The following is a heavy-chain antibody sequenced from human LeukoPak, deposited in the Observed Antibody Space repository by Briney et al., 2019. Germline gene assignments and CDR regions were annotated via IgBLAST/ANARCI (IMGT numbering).Heavy chain of an antibody. D-gene: IGHD3-22*01. CDR3: ARGSTYYDSSGQVPFDY. CDR2: ISWNGGSI. Sequence: GGSLRLSCEASGFTFDDYAMHWVRQAPGKGLEWVSGISWNGGSIGYADSVKGRFTISRDNAKNSLYLQMNSLRAEDTAVYYCARGSTYYDSSGQVPFDYWGQGTLVTVSS. V-gene: IGHV3-9*01. J-gene: IGHJ4*02. CDR1: GFTFDDYA.